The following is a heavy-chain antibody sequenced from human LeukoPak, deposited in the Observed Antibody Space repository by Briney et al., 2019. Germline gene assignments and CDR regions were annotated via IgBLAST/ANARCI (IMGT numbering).Heavy chain of an antibody. Sequence: SETLSLTCTLSGRSISSRSYYWGWLRDPPGKGLVWFGGLYDSGSTYYNPSLKSRVTVSVDTSKNPSSMKLSSVTAADTAVYSCARHREQQLVPSSYYHYIHVWGKGTTVTVSS. J-gene: IGHJ6*03. V-gene: IGHV4-39*01. D-gene: IGHD6-13*01. CDR3: ARHREQQLVPSSYYHYIHV. CDR2: LYDSGST. CDR1: GRSISSRSYY.